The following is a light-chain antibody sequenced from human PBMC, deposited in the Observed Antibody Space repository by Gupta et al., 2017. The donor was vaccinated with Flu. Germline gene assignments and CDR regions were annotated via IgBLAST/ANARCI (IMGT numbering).Light chain of an antibody. CDR3: ASWDDSRSGRV. V-gene: IGLV1-47*01. CDR2: RNN. Sequence: SVLPQPPSASGTPGQRVTISCSGSSSTIGSNYVYWYQHRPITAPKLLIYRNNQRRSGVPDRFSGSKYGTSAALAISGLQAEDEADYYCASWDDSRSGRVFGGGTKLTVL. J-gene: IGLJ3*02. CDR1: SSTIGSNY.